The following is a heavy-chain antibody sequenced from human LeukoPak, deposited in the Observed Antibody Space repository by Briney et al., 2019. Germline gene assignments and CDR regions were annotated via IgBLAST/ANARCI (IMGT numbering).Heavy chain of an antibody. D-gene: IGHD2-15*01. Sequence: SVKVSCKASGGTFSSYAVSWVRQAPGQGLEWMGGIIPIFGTANYAQKFQGRVTITTDESTSTAYMELSSLRSEDTAVYYCAREGYCSGGSCSYYFDYWGQGTLVTVSS. V-gene: IGHV1-69*05. CDR2: IIPIFGTA. CDR1: GGTFSSYA. J-gene: IGHJ4*02. CDR3: AREGYCSGGSCSYYFDY.